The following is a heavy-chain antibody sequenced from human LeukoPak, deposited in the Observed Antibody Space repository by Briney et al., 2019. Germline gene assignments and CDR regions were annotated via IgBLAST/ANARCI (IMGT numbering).Heavy chain of an antibody. CDR3: AGFYISPNFDY. J-gene: IGHJ4*02. V-gene: IGHV4-39*01. D-gene: IGHD3-3*01. CDR1: GGSISSSSYY. CDR2: IYYSGST. Sequence: SETLSLTCTVSGGSISSSSYYWGWIRQPPGKGLEWMGSIYYSGSTYYNPSLKSRVTISVDTSKNQFSLKLSSVTAADTAVYYCAGFYISPNFDYWGQGTLVTVSS.